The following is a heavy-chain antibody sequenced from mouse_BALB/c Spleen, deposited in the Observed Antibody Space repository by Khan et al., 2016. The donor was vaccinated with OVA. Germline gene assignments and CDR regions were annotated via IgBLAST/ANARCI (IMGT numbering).Heavy chain of an antibody. CDR3: TRIYRSDFDY. D-gene: IGHD1-1*01. J-gene: IGHJ2*01. CDR2: INPHIGET. CDR1: GYSFTGYF. Sequence: VQLQQSGPELVRPGASVKISCTASGYSFTGYFMNWVMQSHGKSLEWIGRINPHIGETFYNQRFKNKATLTVDESSSTAHMVLRSLASEESAVYYCTRIYRSDFDYWGQGTTLTVSS. V-gene: IGHV1-20*02.